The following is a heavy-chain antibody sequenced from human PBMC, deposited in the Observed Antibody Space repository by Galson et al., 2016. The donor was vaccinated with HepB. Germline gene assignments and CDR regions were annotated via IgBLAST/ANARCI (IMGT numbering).Heavy chain of an antibody. J-gene: IGHJ4*02. CDR2: VYHSGRT. CDR3: ARHPSD. Sequence: EPLSLTCTVSGGSISGSNYHWGWIRQPPGKGLEWIGSVYHSGRTDYNPSLKSRVIISVDTSKNRFSLKLISVTAADTAVYFCARHPSDWGQGILVTVSS. CDR1: GGSISGSNYH. V-gene: IGHV4-39*01.